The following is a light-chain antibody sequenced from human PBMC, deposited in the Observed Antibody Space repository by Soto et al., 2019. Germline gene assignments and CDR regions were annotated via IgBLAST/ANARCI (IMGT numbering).Light chain of an antibody. CDR3: QQVDSYPRT. Sequence: DIQMTQSPSTLSGSVGDRVTITCRASQTISSWLAWYQQKPGKAPKLLIYKASTLKSGVPSRFSGSGSGTEFTLTISSLHPEDVATYYCQQVDSYPRTFGQGTKVDI. CDR1: QTISSW. J-gene: IGKJ1*01. CDR2: KAS. V-gene: IGKV1-5*03.